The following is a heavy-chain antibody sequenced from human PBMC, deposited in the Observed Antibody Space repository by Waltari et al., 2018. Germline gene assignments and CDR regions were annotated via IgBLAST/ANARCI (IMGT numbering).Heavy chain of an antibody. CDR3: ARRVTMIDPHAFDI. CDR2: IIPIFGTA. CDR1: GGPFSSYA. D-gene: IGHD3-22*01. V-gene: IGHV1-69*12. J-gene: IGHJ3*02. Sequence: QVQLVQSGAEVKKPGSSVKVSCQASGGPFSSYAISWVRQAPGQGLEWMGGIIPIFGTANYAQKFQGRVTITADESTSTAYMELSSLRSEDTAVYYCARRVTMIDPHAFDIWGQGTMVTVSS.